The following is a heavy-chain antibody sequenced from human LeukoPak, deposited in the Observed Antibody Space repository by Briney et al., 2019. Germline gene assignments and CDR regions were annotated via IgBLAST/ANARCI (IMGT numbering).Heavy chain of an antibody. CDR2: IYYSGGT. CDR3: ARLNYYGSIRFDP. V-gene: IGHV4-39*01. CDR1: GGSISSSSYY. D-gene: IGHD3-10*01. Sequence: SETLSLTCTVSGGSISSSSYYWGWIRQPPGKGLEWIGSIYYSGGTYYNPSLKSRVTISVDTSKNQFSLKLSSVTAADTAVYYCARLNYYGSIRFDPWGQGTLVTVSS. J-gene: IGHJ5*02.